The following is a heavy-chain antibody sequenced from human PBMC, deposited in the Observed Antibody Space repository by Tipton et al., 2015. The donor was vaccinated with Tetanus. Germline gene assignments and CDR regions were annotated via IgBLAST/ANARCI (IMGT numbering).Heavy chain of an antibody. V-gene: IGHV4-30-4*01. CDR1: GDSIRSEDYY. D-gene: IGHD2-2*01. J-gene: IGHJ6*03. CDR3: ARLTCSSPSCYYYSYYYVAA. CDR2: IYYSGGT. Sequence: TLSLTCSVSGDSIRSEDYYWGWIRQSPGKGLEWLGYIYYSGGTYNNPSLKSRFSISLDASKNQFSLSLNSVTAADSATYYCARLTCSSPSCYYYSYYYVAAWGTGTAFAVSS.